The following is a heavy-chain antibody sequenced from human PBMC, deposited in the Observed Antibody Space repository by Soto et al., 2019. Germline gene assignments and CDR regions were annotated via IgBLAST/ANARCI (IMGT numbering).Heavy chain of an antibody. D-gene: IGHD3-22*01. Sequence: GGSLRLSCAASGFSFSSYSMNWVRQAPGKGLEWVSSISSSSSYIYYADSVKGRFTISRDNAKNSLYLQMNSLRAEDTAVYYCARGIHCYDGSGYHGYWGQGKLGTVSS. CDR1: GFSFSSYS. CDR2: ISSSSSYI. CDR3: ARGIHCYDGSGYHGY. V-gene: IGHV3-21*01. J-gene: IGHJ4*02.